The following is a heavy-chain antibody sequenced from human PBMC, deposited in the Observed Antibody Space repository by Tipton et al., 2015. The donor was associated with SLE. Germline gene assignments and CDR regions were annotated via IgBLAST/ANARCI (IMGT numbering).Heavy chain of an antibody. Sequence: LRLSCTVSGGSISSSSYYWDWIRQPPGKGLEWIGSIYYSGSTYYNPSLKSRVTISVDTSKNQFSLKLSSVTAADTAVYYCVRTGGAFDIWGQGTMVTVSS. V-gene: IGHV4-39*01. J-gene: IGHJ3*02. CDR3: VRTGGAFDI. CDR1: GGSISSSSYY. CDR2: IYYSGST. D-gene: IGHD1-26*01.